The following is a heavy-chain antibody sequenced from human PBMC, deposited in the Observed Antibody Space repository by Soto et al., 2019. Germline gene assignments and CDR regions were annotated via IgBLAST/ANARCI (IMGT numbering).Heavy chain of an antibody. CDR2: IYWDDAK. J-gene: IGHJ4*02. V-gene: IGHV2-5*02. CDR1: GFSLSTSGVG. Sequence: QITLKESGPTLVKPTQTLTLTCTLSGFSLSTSGVGVGWIRQPPGKALEWLALIYWDDAKRYSPSLKSRLTITKDTSKNQVVLKMTNMDHVDTATYYCARGDSTGYYPYWGQGTLVTVSS. D-gene: IGHD3-22*01. CDR3: ARGDSTGYYPY.